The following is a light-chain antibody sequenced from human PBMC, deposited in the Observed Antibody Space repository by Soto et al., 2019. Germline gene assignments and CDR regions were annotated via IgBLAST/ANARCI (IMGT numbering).Light chain of an antibody. V-gene: IGLV2-14*01. Sequence: QSVLTQPASVSGSPGQSITISCHGTSSDVGGYNYVSWYQQHPGKAPKLMIYDVSNRPSGVSNRFSGSKSGNTASLTISGLQAEDEADYYCSSYTSSSTLEVFGTGTKVTVL. CDR1: SSDVGGYNY. CDR3: SSYTSSSTLEV. CDR2: DVS. J-gene: IGLJ1*01.